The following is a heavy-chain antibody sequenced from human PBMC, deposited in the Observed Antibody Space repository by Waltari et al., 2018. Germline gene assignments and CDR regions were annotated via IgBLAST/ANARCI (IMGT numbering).Heavy chain of an antibody. J-gene: IGHJ3*02. Sequence: EVQLVESGGGLVQPGRSLRLSCADSGLPFDDYAMTWVRPAPVQGLEWVSGISWNSGSIGYADSVKGRFTISRDNAKNSLYLQMNSLRAEDTALYYCAKASLDYDSSGYYYEDAFDIWGQGTMVTVSS. CDR1: GLPFDDYA. V-gene: IGHV3-9*01. CDR2: ISWNSGSI. D-gene: IGHD3-22*01. CDR3: AKASLDYDSSGYYYEDAFDI.